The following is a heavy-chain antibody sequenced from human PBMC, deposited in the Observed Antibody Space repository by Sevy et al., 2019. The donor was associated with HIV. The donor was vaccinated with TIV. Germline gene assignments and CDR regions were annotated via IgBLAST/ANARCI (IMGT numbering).Heavy chain of an antibody. V-gene: IGHV3-7*01. Sequence: GSLRLSCVASGFNLSPYWMTWVRQAPGKGLEWVANIKQDGNEKYYVDSVKGRFTVSRDNAKNAPYLQMYSLRVEDTAVYFCASNTYHYDSNTYYPVYWGQGTRVTVSS. J-gene: IGHJ4*02. CDR2: IKQDGNEK. D-gene: IGHD3-22*01. CDR3: ASNTYHYDSNTYYPVY. CDR1: GFNLSPYW.